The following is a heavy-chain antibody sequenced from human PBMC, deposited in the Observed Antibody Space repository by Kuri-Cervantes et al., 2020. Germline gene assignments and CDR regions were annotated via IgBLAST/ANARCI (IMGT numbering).Heavy chain of an antibody. D-gene: IGHD2-21*02. CDR3: ARARGDYYFDY. V-gene: IGHV4-61*01. Sequence: SETLSLTCTVSGGSVSSDSYYWSWIRQPPGKGLEWIGYINYSGTTNYNPSLKSRLTMSVDTSKNQFSLKLSSVTAADTAVYYCARARGDYYFDYWGQGTLVTVSS. CDR2: INYSGTT. CDR1: GGSVSSDSYY. J-gene: IGHJ4*02.